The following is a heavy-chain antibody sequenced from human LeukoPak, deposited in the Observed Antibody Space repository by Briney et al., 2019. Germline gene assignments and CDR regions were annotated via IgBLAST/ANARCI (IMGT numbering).Heavy chain of an antibody. CDR2: ISYDGSNK. Sequence: GGSLRRSCAASGFTFSSYAMHWVRQAPGKGLEWVAVISYDGSNKYYADSVKGRFTISRDNSKNTLYLQMNSLRAEDTAVYYCVKDRGMVAATSSYFDYWGQGTLVTVSS. D-gene: IGHD2-15*01. CDR3: VKDRGMVAATSSYFDY. CDR1: GFTFSSYA. J-gene: IGHJ4*02. V-gene: IGHV3-30-3*01.